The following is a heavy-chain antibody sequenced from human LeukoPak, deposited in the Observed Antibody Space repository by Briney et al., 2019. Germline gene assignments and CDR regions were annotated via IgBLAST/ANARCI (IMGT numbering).Heavy chain of an antibody. V-gene: IGHV4-34*01. Sequence: SETLSLTCAVYGGSFSGYYWSWIRQPPRKGLEWIGEINHSGSTNYNPSLKSRVTISVDTSKNQFSLKLSSVTAADTAVYYCASRSRRFTVAGRGALGYWGQGTLVTVSS. CDR3: ASRSRRFTVAGRGALGY. J-gene: IGHJ4*02. CDR2: INHSGST. D-gene: IGHD6-19*01. CDR1: GGSFSGYY.